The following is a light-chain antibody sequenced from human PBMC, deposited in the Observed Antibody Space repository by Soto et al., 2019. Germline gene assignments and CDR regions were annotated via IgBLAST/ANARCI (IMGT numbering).Light chain of an antibody. J-gene: IGLJ1*01. CDR2: EVI. V-gene: IGLV2-8*01. Sequence: QSVLTQPPSASGSPGQSVTISCTGSSSDVGGYEYVSWYQQHPGKAPKLIIYEVIKRPSGVPDRFSGSKSGNTASLTISGLQTDDEADYYCCLYVGATTYVFGTGT. CDR3: CLYVGATTYV. CDR1: SSDVGGYEY.